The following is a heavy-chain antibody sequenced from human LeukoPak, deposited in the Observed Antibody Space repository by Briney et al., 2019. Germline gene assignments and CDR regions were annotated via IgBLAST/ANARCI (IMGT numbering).Heavy chain of an antibody. Sequence: GGSLRLSCAASGFTFSSYSMNWVRQAPGKGLEWVSSISSSSSYIYYADSVKGRFTISRDNAKNSLYLQMNSLRAEDTAVYYCARDVRHEYCGGDCYSAFDYWGQGTLVTVSS. CDR2: ISSSSSYI. CDR3: ARDVRHEYCGGDCYSAFDY. V-gene: IGHV3-21*01. CDR1: GFTFSSYS. D-gene: IGHD2-21*02. J-gene: IGHJ4*02.